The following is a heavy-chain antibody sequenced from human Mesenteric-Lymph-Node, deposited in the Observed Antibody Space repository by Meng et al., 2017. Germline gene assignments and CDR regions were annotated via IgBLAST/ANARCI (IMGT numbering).Heavy chain of an antibody. V-gene: IGHV4-4*02. D-gene: IGHD6-13*01. CDR2: IYHSGST. CDR1: GGSIRRINW. Sequence: QVQVQESGPGLVKPSATLSLTCAVSGGSIRRINWWTWVRQPPGKGLEWIGEIYHSGSTNYNPSLKSRVTISVDKSKNQFSLKLSSVTAADTAVYYCARVAAAGNEWFDPWGQGTLVTVSS. J-gene: IGHJ5*02. CDR3: ARVAAAGNEWFDP.